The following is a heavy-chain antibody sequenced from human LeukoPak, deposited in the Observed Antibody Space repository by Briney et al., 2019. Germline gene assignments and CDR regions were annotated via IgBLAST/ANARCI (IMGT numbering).Heavy chain of an antibody. V-gene: IGHV1-18*01. CDR3: ARDWDCSGGACRDCFDP. D-gene: IGHD2-15*01. Sequence: ASVKVSCKASGYTFTNYGISWVRQAPGQGLEWMGWISADNGDTNYAQNLQDRVTMTTDTSTSTVYMELRSLRFDDTAVYYCARDWDCSGGACRDCFDPWGQGTLVTVSS. CDR1: GYTFTNYG. J-gene: IGHJ5*02. CDR2: ISADNGDT.